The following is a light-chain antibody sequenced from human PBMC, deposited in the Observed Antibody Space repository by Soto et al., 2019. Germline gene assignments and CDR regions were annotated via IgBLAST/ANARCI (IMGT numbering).Light chain of an antibody. Sequence: QSALTQPASVSGSAGKSITISCSGTMRDVAAYNLVSWYQQHPGTAPKLIIYEFSNRPSGIASRFSGSGSGNTASLTISGLQHEDEGDYYCNAYTARSALVFGGGTKVTVL. CDR1: MRDVAAYNL. V-gene: IGLV2-14*01. J-gene: IGLJ3*02. CDR3: NAYTARSALV. CDR2: EFS.